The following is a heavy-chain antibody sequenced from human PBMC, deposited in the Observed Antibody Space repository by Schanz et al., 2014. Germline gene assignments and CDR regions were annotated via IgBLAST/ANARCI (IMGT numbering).Heavy chain of an antibody. Sequence: EVQLVESGGGLVQPRGSLRLSCAASEFSFSSFGMNWVRQAPGKGLEWVSALTGSGTTTYYADSVKGRFTISRDNSKNSVSLQMDSLRPEDTAVYFCAKDLHSNSGNYYSYYFDSWGPGALVTVSS. CDR3: AKDLHSNSGNYYSYYFDS. J-gene: IGHJ4*02. V-gene: IGHV3-23*04. D-gene: IGHD3-10*01. CDR2: LTGSGTTT. CDR1: EFSFSSFG.